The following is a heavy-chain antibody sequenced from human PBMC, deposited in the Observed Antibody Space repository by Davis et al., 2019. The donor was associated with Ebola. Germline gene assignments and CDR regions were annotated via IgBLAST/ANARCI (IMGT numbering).Heavy chain of an antibody. V-gene: IGHV3-11*01. CDR3: AREGQIH. CDR2: ISGSGNTI. J-gene: IGHJ4*02. CDR1: AFTFSDDF. Sequence: GGSLRLSCAASAFTFSDDFMAWIRQAPGKGLEWVAYISGSGNTILYADSVRGRFTISRENTKNSLYLQMNGLRAEDTALYYCAREGQIHWGQGTLVTVSS.